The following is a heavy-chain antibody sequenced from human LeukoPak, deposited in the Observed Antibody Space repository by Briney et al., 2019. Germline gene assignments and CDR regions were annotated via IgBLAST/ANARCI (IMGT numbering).Heavy chain of an antibody. CDR2: IGTAEDT. D-gene: IGHD3-10*01. CDR3: ARTRTTPGVRGLQMRYFDY. J-gene: IGHJ4*02. CDR1: GFTFSRYD. Sequence: PGGSLRLSCAASGFTFSRYDMHWVRQVTGKGLEWVSGIGTAEDTFYPGSVKGRFTISRENAKNSFYLQINSLTAGDTAVYYCARTRTTPGVRGLQMRYFDYWGQGILVTVSS. V-gene: IGHV3-13*01.